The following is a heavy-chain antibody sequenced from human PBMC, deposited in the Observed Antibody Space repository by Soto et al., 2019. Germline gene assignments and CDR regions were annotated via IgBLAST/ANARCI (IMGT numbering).Heavy chain of an antibody. J-gene: IGHJ6*02. Sequence: ASVKVSCKASGYIFTNYAIHWVRQAPGQRLEWVGWINVGTGNTKYSQNFQGRVTITRDTSATTAYMELSSLRSEDTAVYYCARGAGYCSGDCWNDYYYAMDVWGQGTTVTVSS. CDR1: GYIFTNYA. D-gene: IGHD2-21*02. CDR3: ARGAGYCSGDCWNDYYYAMDV. CDR2: INVGTGNT. V-gene: IGHV1-3*01.